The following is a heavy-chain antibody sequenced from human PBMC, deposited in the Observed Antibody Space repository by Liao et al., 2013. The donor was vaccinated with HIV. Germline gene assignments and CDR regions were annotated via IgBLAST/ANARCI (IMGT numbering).Heavy chain of an antibody. CDR1: GGSISSSTFY. D-gene: IGHD1-26*01. V-gene: IGHV4-39*07. CDR3: AKNSGSFTIFDAFDI. Sequence: QLQESGPGLVKPSETLSLTCTVSGGSISSSTFYWGWIRQPPGKGLEYIGTISHTGSTYSNPSLKSRVTISIDTSKDQFSLKLSSMIAADTAVYYCAKNSGSFTIFDAFDIWGQGTMVTVSS. J-gene: IGHJ3*02. CDR2: ISHTGST.